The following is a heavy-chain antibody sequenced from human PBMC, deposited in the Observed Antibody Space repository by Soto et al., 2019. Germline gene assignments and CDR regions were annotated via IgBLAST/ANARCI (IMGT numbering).Heavy chain of an antibody. Sequence: SVKVSCKASGGTFSSYAISWLRQAPGQGLEWMGGIIPIFGTANYAQKFQGRVTITADESTSTAYMELSSLRSEDTAVYYCARRLGYYDSSHDAFDIWGQGTMVTVSS. CDR2: IIPIFGTA. D-gene: IGHD3-22*01. J-gene: IGHJ3*02. CDR3: ARRLGYYDSSHDAFDI. V-gene: IGHV1-69*13. CDR1: GGTFSSYA.